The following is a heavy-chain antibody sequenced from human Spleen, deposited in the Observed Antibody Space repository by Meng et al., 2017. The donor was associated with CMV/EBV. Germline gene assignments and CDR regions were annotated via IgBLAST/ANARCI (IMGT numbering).Heavy chain of an antibody. CDR3: ARLAYYYYGMDV. D-gene: IGHD5-12*01. J-gene: IGHJ6*02. CDR1: GFTFSSYW. CDR2: IKQDGSEK. Sequence: GESLKISCAASGFTFSSYWMSWVRQAPGKGLEWVANIKQDGSEKYYVDSVKGRFTISRDNAKNSLYLQMNSLRAEDTAVYYCARLAYYYYGMDVWGQGTTVTVSS. V-gene: IGHV3-7*01.